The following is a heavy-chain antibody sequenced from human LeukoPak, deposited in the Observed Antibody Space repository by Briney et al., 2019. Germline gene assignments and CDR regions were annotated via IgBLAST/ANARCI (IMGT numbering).Heavy chain of an antibody. V-gene: IGHV3-23*01. Sequence: GGSLRLSCAASGFTFSSYAMSWVRQAPGKGLERVSAISGSGGSTYYADSVKGRFTISRDNSKNTLYLQMNSLRAEDTALYYCAKDRHYYDSSGYYYWNFDLWGRGTLVTVSS. CDR2: ISGSGGST. CDR3: AKDRHYYDSSGYYYWNFDL. J-gene: IGHJ2*01. CDR1: GFTFSSYA. D-gene: IGHD3-22*01.